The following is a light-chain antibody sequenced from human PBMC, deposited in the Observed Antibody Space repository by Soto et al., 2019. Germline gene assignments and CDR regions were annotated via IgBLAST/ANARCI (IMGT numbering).Light chain of an antibody. J-gene: IGKJ1*01. CDR3: YQYDDWPA. CDR1: ETVNST. V-gene: IGKV3-15*01. Sequence: EIVMTQSPATLSVTPGERATLSCRASETVNSTVAWWYQHKPAQTPRLFIFGAYTRAFGIPGRFSGSGSGTEFTLTIIGLQSQEFAVYYWYQYDDWPAFGQGTKVDIK. CDR2: GAY.